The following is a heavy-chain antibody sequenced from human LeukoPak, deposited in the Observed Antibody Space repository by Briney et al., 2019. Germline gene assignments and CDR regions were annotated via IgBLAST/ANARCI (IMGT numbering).Heavy chain of an antibody. D-gene: IGHD6-13*01. CDR1: GGSISSYY. J-gene: IGHJ3*02. CDR2: IYYSGST. CDR3: ARVIAAAGRIGETDAFDI. V-gene: IGHV4-59*01. Sequence: SETLSLTCTVSGGSISSYYWSWIRQPPGKGLEWIGYIYYSGSTNYNPSLKSRVTISVDTSKNQFSLKLSSVTAADTAVYYCARVIAAAGRIGETDAFDIWGQGTMVTVSS.